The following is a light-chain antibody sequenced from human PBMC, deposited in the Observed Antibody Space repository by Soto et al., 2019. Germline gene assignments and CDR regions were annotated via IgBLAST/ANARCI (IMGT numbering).Light chain of an antibody. J-gene: IGKJ1*01. CDR3: MQGTDWPPRT. CDR2: KGS. Sequence: DVVMTQSPLSLPVTLGQPASISCRSSQSLLYSDGNTYLSWFQQRPGQSPRRLIYKGSIRDSGVPDRFSGSGSGTDFTLKITRVEAEDVGVYYCMQGTDWPPRTFGQGKKVEIK. CDR1: QSLLYSDGNTY. V-gene: IGKV2-30*01.